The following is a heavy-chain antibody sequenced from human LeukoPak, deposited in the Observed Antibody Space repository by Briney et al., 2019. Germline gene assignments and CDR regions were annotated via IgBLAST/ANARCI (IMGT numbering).Heavy chain of an antibody. Sequence: GGSLRLSCAASGFTFSSYAMSWVRQAPGKGLEWVSSISSSSSYIYYADSVKGRFTISRDNAKNSLYLQMNSLRAEDTAVYYCARDGSSGLYYYYYMDVWGKGTTVTVSS. CDR3: ARDGSSGLYYYYYMDV. D-gene: IGHD3-22*01. J-gene: IGHJ6*03. CDR2: ISSSSSYI. CDR1: GFTFSSYA. V-gene: IGHV3-21*01.